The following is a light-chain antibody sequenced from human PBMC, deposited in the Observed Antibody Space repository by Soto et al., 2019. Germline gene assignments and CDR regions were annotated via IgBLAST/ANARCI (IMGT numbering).Light chain of an antibody. CDR2: GNS. J-gene: IGLJ2*01. CDR1: SSNIGAGYD. CDR3: QSYDSRLRGVV. Sequence: QSVLTQPPSVSGAPGQRVTISCTGSSSNIGAGYDVHWYQQLPGTAPKLVIYGNSNRPSGVPDRFSGSKSGTSASLAITGLQAEDEADYYCQSYDSRLRGVVFGGGTKPTVL. V-gene: IGLV1-40*01.